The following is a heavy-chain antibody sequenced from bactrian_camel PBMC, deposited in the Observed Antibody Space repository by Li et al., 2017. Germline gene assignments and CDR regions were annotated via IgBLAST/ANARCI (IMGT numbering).Heavy chain of an antibody. J-gene: IGHJ7*01. CDR1: GYRHNDIC. Sequence: HVQLVESGGGSVQAGGSLRLACAASGYRHNDICMGWFRQASGSECELVSRIRSDEPPYYADSVKGRFTISQNLAKNTAFLQMNSLQPEDSAVYYCATLYFGMDNWGKGTQVTVS. V-gene: IGHV3S63*01. CDR2: IRSDEPP.